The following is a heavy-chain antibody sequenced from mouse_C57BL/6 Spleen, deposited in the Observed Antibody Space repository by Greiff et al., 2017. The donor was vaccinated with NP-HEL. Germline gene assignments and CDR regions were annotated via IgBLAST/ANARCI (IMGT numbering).Heavy chain of an antibody. CDR2: ISSGGDYI. V-gene: IGHV5S21*01. Sequence: EVMLVESGEGLVKPGGSLKLSCAASGFTFSSYAMSWVRQTPEKRLEWVAYISSGGDYIYYADTVKGRFTISRDNARNTLYLQMSSLKSEDTAMYYCTRGDKSSSYYYAMDYWGQGTSVTVSS. J-gene: IGHJ4*01. CDR3: TRGDKSSSYYYAMDY. CDR1: GFTFSSYA.